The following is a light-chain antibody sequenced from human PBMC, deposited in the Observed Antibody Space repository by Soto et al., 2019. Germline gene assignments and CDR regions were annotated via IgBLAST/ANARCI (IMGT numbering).Light chain of an antibody. J-gene: IGLJ3*02. CDR2: YDD. CDR1: SSNIGNNA. V-gene: IGLV1-36*01. CDR3: AAWDDSLHGWV. Sequence: QSVLTQPPSVSAAPRQRVTISCSGSSSNIGNNAVNWYQQVPGKAPKLLIYYDDLLPSGVSDRFSDSKSGTSASLAISGLQSEDEADYYCAAWDDSLHGWVFGGGTKVTVL.